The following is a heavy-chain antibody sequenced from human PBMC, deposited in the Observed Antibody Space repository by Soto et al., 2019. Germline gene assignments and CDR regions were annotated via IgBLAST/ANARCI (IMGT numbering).Heavy chain of an antibody. V-gene: IGHV4-59*01. D-gene: IGHD4-17*01. Sequence: PSETLSLTCTVSGSSIGTYCWSWIRQSPGKGLEWIGYIYDRESTDYNPSLKSRVTVSADASKSQFFLQLDSVTTADTAVYYCAFSWNALAVTTFDYWGQGSPVTVSS. CDR3: AFSWNALAVTTFDY. CDR2: IYDREST. J-gene: IGHJ4*02. CDR1: GSSIGTYC.